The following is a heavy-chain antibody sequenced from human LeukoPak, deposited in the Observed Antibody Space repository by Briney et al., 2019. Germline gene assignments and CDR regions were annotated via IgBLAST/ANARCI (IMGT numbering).Heavy chain of an antibody. CDR2: ISGSGGST. Sequence: GGSLRLSCAASGFTFSSYAMSWVRQAPGKGLEWVSAISGSGGSTYYADSVRGRFTISRDNSKNTLYLQMNSLRAEDTAVYYCAKDQTYYDFWSGYGGYFDYWGQGTLVTVSS. V-gene: IGHV3-23*01. D-gene: IGHD3-3*01. CDR1: GFTFSSYA. J-gene: IGHJ4*02. CDR3: AKDQTYYDFWSGYGGYFDY.